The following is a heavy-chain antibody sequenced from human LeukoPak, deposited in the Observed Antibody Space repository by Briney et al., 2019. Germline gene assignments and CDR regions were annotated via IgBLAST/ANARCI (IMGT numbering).Heavy chain of an antibody. CDR3: ARDLSGIAVAGELDY. Sequence: ASVKVSCKASGYTFTGYYMHWVRQAPGQGLEWMGWINPNSGGTNYAQKFQGWVTMTRDTSISTAYMELSRLRSDDTAVYYCARDLSGIAVAGELDYWGQGTPVTVSS. CDR1: GYTFTGYY. V-gene: IGHV1-2*04. CDR2: INPNSGGT. D-gene: IGHD6-19*01. J-gene: IGHJ4*02.